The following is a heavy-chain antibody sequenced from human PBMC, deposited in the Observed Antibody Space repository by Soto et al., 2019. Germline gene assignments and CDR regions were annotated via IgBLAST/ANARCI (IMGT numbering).Heavy chain of an antibody. J-gene: IGHJ6*02. CDR3: ARRRLELRAEYYCGMDV. D-gene: IGHD1-7*01. V-gene: IGHV5-10-1*01. CDR1: GYSFTTSW. CDR2: IDPSDSYT. Sequence: PGESLKISCKGSGYSFTTSWIIWVRQMPGKGLEWMGTIDPSDSYTNYSPSFQGHVIISTDESISTAYLQWSSLKASDAAMYYCARRRLELRAEYYCGMDVWGQGTTVTVS.